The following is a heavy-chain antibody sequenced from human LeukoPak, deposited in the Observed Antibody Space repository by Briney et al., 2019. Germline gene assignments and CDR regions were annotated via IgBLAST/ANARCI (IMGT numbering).Heavy chain of an antibody. D-gene: IGHD6-13*01. CDR2: IKEDGSEK. Sequence: PGGSLRLSCAASGFTFGAYWMSWVRQAPGRGLEWVANIKEDGSEKYYLDSVKGRFTISRDNAKNSLYLDMNSLRDEDTAIYYCARDPAAWDYWGQGTLVTVSS. CDR3: ARDPAAWDY. CDR1: GFTFGAYW. J-gene: IGHJ4*02. V-gene: IGHV3-7*01.